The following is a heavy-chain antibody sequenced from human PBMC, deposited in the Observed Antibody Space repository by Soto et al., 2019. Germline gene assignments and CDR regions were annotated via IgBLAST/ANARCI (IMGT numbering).Heavy chain of an antibody. CDR3: ARGFVWGSYRYPGTFDI. Sequence: GGSLRLSCAASGFTFSSYAMHWVRQAPGKGLEWVAVISYDGSNKYYADSVKGPFTISRDNSKNTLYLQMNSLRAEDTAVYYCARGFVWGSYRYPGTFDIWGQGTMVTVSS. J-gene: IGHJ3*02. CDR1: GFTFSSYA. V-gene: IGHV3-30-3*01. CDR2: ISYDGSNK. D-gene: IGHD3-16*02.